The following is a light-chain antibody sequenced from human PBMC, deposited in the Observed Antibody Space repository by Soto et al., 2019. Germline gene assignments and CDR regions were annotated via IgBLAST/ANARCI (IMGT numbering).Light chain of an antibody. CDR2: EVT. CDR3: SSFAGTNSFV. CDR1: SSDVGAYNY. Sequence: QSVLTQPPSASGFPGQSVTISCTGTSSDVGAYNYVSWYQQRPGKAPKLIIYEVTKRPSGVPDRVFGSKSGNTASLTVSGLQTEDEADYYCSSFAGTNSFVFGTGTKVTVL. J-gene: IGLJ1*01. V-gene: IGLV2-8*01.